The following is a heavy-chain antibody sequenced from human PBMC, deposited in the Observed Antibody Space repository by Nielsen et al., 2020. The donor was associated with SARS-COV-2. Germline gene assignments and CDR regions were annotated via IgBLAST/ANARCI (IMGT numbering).Heavy chain of an antibody. CDR1: GFTVSANY. J-gene: IGHJ4*02. Sequence: GESLKISCAASGFTVSANYLAWVRQAPGKGLEWISSIYVGGNKYYADSVKGRFTISRDNAANTLYLQINSLTADDTAIYYCTKDFDMPWGYWGQGALVTVSS. D-gene: IGHD3-9*01. CDR2: IYVGGNK. CDR3: TKDFDMPWGY. V-gene: IGHV3-66*01.